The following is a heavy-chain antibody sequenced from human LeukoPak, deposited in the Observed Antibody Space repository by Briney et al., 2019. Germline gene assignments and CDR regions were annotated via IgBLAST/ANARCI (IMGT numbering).Heavy chain of an antibody. CDR3: ARDTYYYDSSGYF. V-gene: IGHV3-48*03. CDR1: GFTFSSYE. J-gene: IGHJ4*02. Sequence: PGGSLRLSCAASGFTFSSYEMNWVRQAPGKGLEWVSYISSSGSTIYYADSVKGRFTISRDNAKNSLYLQMNSLRAEDTAVYYRARDTYYYDSSGYFWGQGTLVTVSS. CDR2: ISSSGSTI. D-gene: IGHD3-22*01.